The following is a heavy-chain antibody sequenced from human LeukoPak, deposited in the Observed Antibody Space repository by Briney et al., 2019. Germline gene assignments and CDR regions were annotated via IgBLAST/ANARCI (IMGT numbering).Heavy chain of an antibody. CDR3: ARDGRYSSSWYRDYYYYYMDV. D-gene: IGHD6-13*01. J-gene: IGHJ6*03. CDR2: ISSSSSTI. V-gene: IGHV3-48*04. CDR1: GFTFSSYS. Sequence: GGSLRLSCAACGFTFSSYSMNWVRQAPGKGLEWVSYISSSSSTIYYADSVKGRFTISRDNAKNSLYLQMNSLRAEDTAVYYCARDGRYSSSWYRDYYYYYMDVWGKGTTVTVSS.